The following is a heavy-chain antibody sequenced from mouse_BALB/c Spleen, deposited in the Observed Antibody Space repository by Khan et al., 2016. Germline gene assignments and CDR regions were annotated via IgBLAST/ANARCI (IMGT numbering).Heavy chain of an antibody. J-gene: IGHJ3*01. Sequence: QVQLKESGPGLVAPSQSLSITCTVSGFSLTGYGVNWVRQPPGKGLEWMGMIWGDGSTDYNSALKSRLSISKDNSKRPVFLKMKSLQTDDTARHSCARVLYYDPAVLAYWGNGTLVTVSA. CDR2: IWGDGST. CDR3: ARVLYYDPAVLAY. CDR1: GFSLTGYG. D-gene: IGHD2-4*01. V-gene: IGHV2-6-7*01.